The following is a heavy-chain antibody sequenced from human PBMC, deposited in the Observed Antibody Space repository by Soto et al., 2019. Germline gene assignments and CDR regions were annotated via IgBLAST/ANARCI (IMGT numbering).Heavy chain of an antibody. J-gene: IGHJ4*02. Sequence: VQLVESGGGVVQPGRSLRVPCAASGFTFSDYAMHWVRQAPGKGLEWVAVVSHDGRNTHYADSVKGRFTISRDSSKNTVSLEMTSLRAEDTAVYYCAKGGRQWLVTSDFNYWGQGALVTVSS. CDR1: GFTFSDYA. CDR2: VSHDGRNT. D-gene: IGHD6-19*01. V-gene: IGHV3-30*18. CDR3: AKGGRQWLVTSDFNY.